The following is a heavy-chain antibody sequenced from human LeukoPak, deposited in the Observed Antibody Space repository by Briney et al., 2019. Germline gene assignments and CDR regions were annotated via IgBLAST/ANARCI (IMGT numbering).Heavy chain of an antibody. CDR1: GGSITNTNY. Sequence: PSGTLSLTCGVSGGSITNTNYWTWVRQPPGKGLEWIGEVNLQGSTNYNPSLMGRVAISVDTSENHICLQLTSVTAADTAVYYCAREGGPYRPLDYSGQGTLVTVSS. V-gene: IGHV4-4*02. CDR2: VNLQGST. CDR3: AREGGPYRPLDY. J-gene: IGHJ4*02.